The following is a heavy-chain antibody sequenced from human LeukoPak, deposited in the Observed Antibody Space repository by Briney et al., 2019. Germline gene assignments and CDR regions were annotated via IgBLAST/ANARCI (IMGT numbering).Heavy chain of an antibody. J-gene: IGHJ6*02. CDR3: ARGPVEAVFGVSTED. CDR1: GYTFTGYY. CDR2: INPSGGST. D-gene: IGHD3-10*02. V-gene: IGHV1-46*01. Sequence: ASVKVSCKASGYTFTGYYMHWVRQAPGQGLEWMGIINPSGGSTSYAQKFQGRVTMTRDTSISTAYMELSSLRSEDTAVYYCARGPVEAVFGVSTEDWGQGTTVTVSS.